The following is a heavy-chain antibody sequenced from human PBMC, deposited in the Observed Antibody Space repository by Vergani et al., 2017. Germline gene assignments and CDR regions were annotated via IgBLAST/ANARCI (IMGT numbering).Heavy chain of an antibody. CDR1: GYTFTSYG. D-gene: IGHD3-10*01. J-gene: IGHJ6*02. Sequence: VQLVQSGAEVKKPGASVKVSCKASGYTFTSYGISWVRQAPGQGLEWMGWISAYNGNTNYAQKLQGRCTMTTDTSTSTAYMELRSLRSDETDVYYCAGDNEWFGELYPYYYYGMDVWGQGTTVTVSS. CDR3: AGDNEWFGELYPYYYYGMDV. V-gene: IGHV1-18*01. CDR2: ISAYNGNT.